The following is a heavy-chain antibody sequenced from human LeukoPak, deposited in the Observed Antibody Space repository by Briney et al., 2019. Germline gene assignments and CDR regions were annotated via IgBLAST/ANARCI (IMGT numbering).Heavy chain of an antibody. CDR3: ARARYCDS. D-gene: IGHD2-15*01. V-gene: IGHV7-4-1*02. J-gene: IGHJ4*02. CDR1: GYTFTSYA. Sequence: ASVNVSCKASGYTFTSYAMNWLRQAPGQGLEWLGWINTDTGSPTYAQDFTGRFVFSLDTSVSTAYLQISSLKAEDTAVYYCARARYCDSWGQGTLVTVSS. CDR2: INTDTGSP.